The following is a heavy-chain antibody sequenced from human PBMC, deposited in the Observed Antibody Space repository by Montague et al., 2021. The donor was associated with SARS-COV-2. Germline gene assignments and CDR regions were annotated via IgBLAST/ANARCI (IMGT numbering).Heavy chain of an antibody. Sequence: SETLSLTCAVYGGSFSGYYWSWIRQPPGKGLEWIAEITHNGSTKYNPSLKSRVTISVDTSKNQFSLKLSSVTAADTAVYYCARGPKRVFSYDYDSGGYASDYWGQGTLVTVSS. CDR3: ARGPKRVFSYDYDSGGYASDY. V-gene: IGHV4-34*01. D-gene: IGHD3-22*01. J-gene: IGHJ4*02. CDR1: GGSFSGYY. CDR2: ITHNGST.